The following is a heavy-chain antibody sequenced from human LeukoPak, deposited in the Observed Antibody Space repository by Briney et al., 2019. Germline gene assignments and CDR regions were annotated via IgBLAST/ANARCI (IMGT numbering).Heavy chain of an antibody. CDR2: IYHSGST. CDR3: AREGSLWGSNRYLDY. J-gene: IGHJ4*02. V-gene: IGHV4-30-2*01. CDR1: GGSISSGGYY. D-gene: IGHD3-16*02. Sequence: SQTLSLTCTVSGGSISSGGYYWSWIRQPPGKGLEWIGYIYHSGSTYYNPSLKSRVTISVDKSKNQFSLKLSSVTAADTAVYYCAREGSLWGSNRYLDYWGQGTLVTVSS.